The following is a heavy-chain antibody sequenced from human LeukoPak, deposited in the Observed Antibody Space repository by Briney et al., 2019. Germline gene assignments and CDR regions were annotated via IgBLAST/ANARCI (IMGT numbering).Heavy chain of an antibody. V-gene: IGHV3-7*01. CDR3: AKDGKYQLLAPGDAFDI. D-gene: IGHD2-2*01. CDR2: IKQDGSEK. J-gene: IGHJ3*02. CDR1: GFTFSSYW. Sequence: PGGSLRLSCAASGFTFSSYWMSWVRQAPGKGLEWVANIKQDGSEKYYVDSVKGRFTISRDNSKNTLYLQMNSLRAEDTAVYYCAKDGKYQLLAPGDAFDIWGQGTMVTVSS.